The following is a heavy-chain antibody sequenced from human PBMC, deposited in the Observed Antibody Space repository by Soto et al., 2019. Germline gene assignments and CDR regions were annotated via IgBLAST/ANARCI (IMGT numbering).Heavy chain of an antibody. CDR2: IVVGSGNT. D-gene: IGHD3-10*01. Sequence: SVKVSCKASGYTFTRYGISWVRQARGQRLEWIGWIVVGSGNTNYAQKFQERVTITRDMSTSTAYMELSSLRSEDTAVYYCAAEIRLWFGELLYNYWGQGTLVTASS. CDR1: GYTFTRYG. CDR3: AAEIRLWFGELLYNY. V-gene: IGHV1-58*02. J-gene: IGHJ4*02.